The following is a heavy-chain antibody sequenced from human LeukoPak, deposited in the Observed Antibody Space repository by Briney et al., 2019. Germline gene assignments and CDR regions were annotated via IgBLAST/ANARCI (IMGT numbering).Heavy chain of an antibody. CDR2: FYSEDGNT. CDR3: ATISPQFVVGVAASSFAFDP. D-gene: IGHD2-15*01. CDR1: GYTLTSLS. V-gene: IGHV1-24*01. Sequence: ASVKLSCTASGYTLTSLSMHWVRQAPGKALEWMGGFYSEDGNTYYAHTFQGRFTMTEDTSTNTAYMQMSSLRSEDTAVYYCATISPQFVVGVAASSFAFDPWGQGTLVTVSS. J-gene: IGHJ5*02.